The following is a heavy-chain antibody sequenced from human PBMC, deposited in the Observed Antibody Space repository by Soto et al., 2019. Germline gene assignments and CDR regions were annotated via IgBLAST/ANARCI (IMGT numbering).Heavy chain of an antibody. J-gene: IGHJ6*02. CDR1: GVTFSSYA. Sequence: DVQLLESGGHLVQPGGSLRLSCAASGVTFSSYAMSWVRQAPGKWLDWVSSVSAGGDMTYYSDSVKGRFTISRDNSHSALFLHTNSLRIEDTALDYCTRGDRGGSGSPASYYYAGLYVWGPGTRVTVS. D-gene: IGHD3-10*01. V-gene: IGHV3-23*01. CDR3: TRGDRGGSGSPASYYYAGLYV. CDR2: VSAGGDMT.